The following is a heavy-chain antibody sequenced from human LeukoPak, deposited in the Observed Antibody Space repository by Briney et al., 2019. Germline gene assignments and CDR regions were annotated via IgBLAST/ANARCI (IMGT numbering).Heavy chain of an antibody. J-gene: IGHJ4*02. CDR1: GFTFNRHT. V-gene: IGHV3-21*01. Sequence: GGSLRLSCAASGFTFNRHTLHWVRQAPGKGLEWVSSISTTSNYIYYADSVKGRFTISRDNAKNSLFLQMNSLRVEDTAVYYCARAGGSGTYYTDDYWGQGTLVTVSS. CDR3: ARAGGSGTYYTDDY. CDR2: ISTTSNYI. D-gene: IGHD3-10*01.